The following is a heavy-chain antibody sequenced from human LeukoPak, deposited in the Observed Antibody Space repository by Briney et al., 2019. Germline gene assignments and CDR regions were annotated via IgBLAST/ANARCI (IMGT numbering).Heavy chain of an antibody. D-gene: IGHD5-18*01. Sequence: EASVKVSCKPSGYTFTAYYMHWVRQAPGLGLEWMGWINPNSGDTNYAQKFQGRVTMTRDTPISTAYMELSRLTSDDTAVFYCAREQDIGMVSALDYWGQGTLVTVSS. V-gene: IGHV1-2*02. CDR3: AREQDIGMVSALDY. CDR2: INPNSGDT. J-gene: IGHJ4*02. CDR1: GYTFTAYY.